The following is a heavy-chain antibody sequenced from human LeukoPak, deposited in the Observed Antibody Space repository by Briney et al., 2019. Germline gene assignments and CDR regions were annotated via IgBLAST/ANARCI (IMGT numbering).Heavy chain of an antibody. D-gene: IGHD6-19*01. V-gene: IGHV3-48*01. CDR2: ISSSSSTI. CDR3: ATGYSSGWYPYYFDY. Sequence: GSLRLSCAASGFTFSSYSMNWVRQAPGKGLEWVSYISSSSSTIYYADSVKGRFTISRDNAKNSLYLQMNSLRAEDTAVYYCATGYSSGWYPYYFDYWGQGTLVTVSS. CDR1: GFTFSSYS. J-gene: IGHJ4*02.